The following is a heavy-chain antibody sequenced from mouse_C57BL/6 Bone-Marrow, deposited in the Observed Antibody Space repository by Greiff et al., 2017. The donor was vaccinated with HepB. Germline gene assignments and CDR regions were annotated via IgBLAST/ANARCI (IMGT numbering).Heavy chain of an antibody. V-gene: IGHV1-9*01. Sequence: VKLVESGAELMKPGASVKLSCKATGYTFTGYWIEWVKQRPGHGLEWIGEILPGSGSTNYNEKFKGKATFTAATSSNTAYMQLSSRTTEDSAMYYGGGLEDYGGDWDLEVWGTGTTVSVSS. D-gene: IGHD2-4*01. J-gene: IGHJ1*03. CDR2: ILPGSGST. CDR3: GGLEDYGGDWDLEV. CDR1: GYTFTGYW.